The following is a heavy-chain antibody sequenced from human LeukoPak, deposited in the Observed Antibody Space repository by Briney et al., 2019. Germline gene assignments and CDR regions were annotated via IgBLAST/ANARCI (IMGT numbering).Heavy chain of an antibody. CDR3: ARDSSNGYEYFDY. D-gene: IGHD5-12*01. CDR2: IYYSGST. Sequence: LRLSCAASGFSFSDEYMSWIRQAPGKGLEWIGYIYYSGSTKYNPSLKSRVTMSVDTSKNQFSLKLNSVTSADTAVYYCARDSSNGYEYFDYWGQGTLVTVSS. J-gene: IGHJ4*02. V-gene: IGHV4-59*01. CDR1: GFSFSDEY.